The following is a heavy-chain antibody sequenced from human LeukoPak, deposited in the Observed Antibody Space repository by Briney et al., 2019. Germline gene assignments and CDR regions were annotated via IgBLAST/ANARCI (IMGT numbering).Heavy chain of an antibody. CDR2: ISSSSSYI. CDR3: AYYCSSSTSCREGSFDY. Sequence: GGSQRLSCAASGFTFSSYSMNWVRQAPGKGLEWVSSISSSSSYIYYADSVKGRFTISRDNAKNSLYLQMNSLRAEDTAVYYCAYYCSSSTSCREGSFDYWGQGTLVTVSS. V-gene: IGHV3-21*01. J-gene: IGHJ4*02. D-gene: IGHD2-2*01. CDR1: GFTFSSYS.